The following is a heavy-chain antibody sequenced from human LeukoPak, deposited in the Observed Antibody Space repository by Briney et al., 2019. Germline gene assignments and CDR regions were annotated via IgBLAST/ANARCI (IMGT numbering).Heavy chain of an antibody. CDR3: ARQWLVSPLFDY. V-gene: IGHV4-34*01. Sequence: SETLSLTCAVYGGSLSGYYWSWIRQPPGRGLEWIGEINHSGSTNYNPSLKSRVTISVDTSKNQLSLKLSSMTAADTAVYYCARQWLVSPLFDYWGQGTLVTVSS. CDR2: INHSGST. D-gene: IGHD6-19*01. CDR1: GGSLSGYY. J-gene: IGHJ4*02.